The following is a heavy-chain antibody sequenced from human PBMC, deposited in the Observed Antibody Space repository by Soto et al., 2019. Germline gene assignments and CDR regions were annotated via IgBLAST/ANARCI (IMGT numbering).Heavy chain of an antibody. CDR3: AGAGDCGGDCYPPAGYYGMDV. CDR1: GYTFTGYY. D-gene: IGHD2-21*02. CDR2: INPNSGGT. J-gene: IGHJ6*02. V-gene: IGHV1-2*04. Sequence: GASVKVSCKASGYTFTGYYMHWVRQAPGQGLEWMGWINPNSGGTNYAQKFQGWVTMTRDTSISTAYMELSRLRSDDTAVYYCAGAGDCGGDCYPPAGYYGMDVWRQGTTVTVSS.